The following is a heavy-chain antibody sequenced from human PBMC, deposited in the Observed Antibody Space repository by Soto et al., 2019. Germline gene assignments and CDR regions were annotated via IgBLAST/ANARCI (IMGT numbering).Heavy chain of an antibody. J-gene: IGHJ4*02. CDR1: GFTFRNYA. CDR2: IVGSGDNT. CDR3: SRDDSDWFFN. D-gene: IGHD3-9*01. V-gene: IGHV3-23*01. Sequence: TGGSLRLSCAASGFTFRNYAMSWVRQAPGKGPEWVSAIVGSGDNTHYADSVKGRFAISRNNSNNTLHLHMDSLESEDTAVYYCSRDDSDWFFNWGRGTLVTVSS.